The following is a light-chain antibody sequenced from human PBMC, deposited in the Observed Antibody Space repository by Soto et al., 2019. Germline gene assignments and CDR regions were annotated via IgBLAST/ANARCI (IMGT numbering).Light chain of an antibody. CDR1: NSNIGSNT. CDR3: AACDDRLTGWV. V-gene: IGLV1-44*01. J-gene: IGLJ3*02. Sequence: QSVLTQPHSASGTPGQRVSISCSGSNSNIGSNTVNWYQQFPGTAPKLLIHSDNQRPSGVPDRFSGSKSGTSASLAISGLQSEDEADYYCAACDDRLTGWVFGGGTKLTVL. CDR2: SDN.